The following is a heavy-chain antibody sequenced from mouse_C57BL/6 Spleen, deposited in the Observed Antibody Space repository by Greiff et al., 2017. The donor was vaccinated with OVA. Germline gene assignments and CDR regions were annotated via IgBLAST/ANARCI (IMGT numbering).Heavy chain of an antibody. CDR3: ARQGGRGYFDV. CDR2: ISGGGGNT. J-gene: IGHJ1*03. V-gene: IGHV5-9*04. D-gene: IGHD1-1*01. CDR1: GFTFSSYT. Sequence: EVKLMEPGGGLVKPGGSLKLSCAASGFTFSSYTMSWVRQTPEKRLEWVATISGGGGNTYYPDSVKGRFTISRDNAKNTLYLQMSSLRSEDTAVYYCARQGGRGYFDVWGTGTTVTVSS.